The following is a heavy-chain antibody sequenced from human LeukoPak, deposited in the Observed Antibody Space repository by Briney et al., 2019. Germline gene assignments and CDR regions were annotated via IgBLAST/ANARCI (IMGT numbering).Heavy chain of an antibody. J-gene: IGHJ4*02. CDR2: ISASGGTT. D-gene: IGHD3-22*01. CDR3: GKDRDFDTSGYYLDY. Sequence: GGSLRLSCAASGFTFSTYSMTWVRQAPGKGLEWVSTISASGGTTYYADSVKGRFTISRDNSRNTLFVHMSSLRAEDTAVYYCGKDRDFDTSGYYLDYWGLGTLVTVSS. CDR1: GFTFSTYS. V-gene: IGHV3-23*01.